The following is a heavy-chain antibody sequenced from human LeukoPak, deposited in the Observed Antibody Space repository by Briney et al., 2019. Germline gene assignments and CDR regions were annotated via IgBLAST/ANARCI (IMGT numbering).Heavy chain of an antibody. D-gene: IGHD2-8*01. Sequence: SETLSLTCAVSGGSISSGGYSWSWIRQPPGKGLEWIGYIYHSGSTYYNPSLKSRVTISVDRSKNQFSLKLSSVTAADTAVYYCARDLMVGASDYWGQGTLVTVSS. CDR2: IYHSGST. CDR3: ARDLMVGASDY. CDR1: GGSISSGGYS. V-gene: IGHV4-30-2*01. J-gene: IGHJ4*02.